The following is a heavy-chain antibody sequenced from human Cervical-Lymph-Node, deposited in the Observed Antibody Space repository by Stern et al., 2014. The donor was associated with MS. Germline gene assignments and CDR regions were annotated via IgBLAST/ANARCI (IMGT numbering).Heavy chain of an antibody. CDR3: ARTRGNAYYHNGMDV. J-gene: IGHJ6*02. CDR2: LWYDGSNE. D-gene: IGHD2-8*01. V-gene: IGHV3-33*01. Sequence: VQLVESGGGVVQPGRSLRLSCAASGFTFSRYGLNWVRQAPGKGLEWVAVLWYDGSNEYDADSVKGRFTISRDNSKNTLSLQMSSLRAEDTAVYYCARTRGNAYYHNGMDVWGQGTTVTVSS. CDR1: GFTFSRYG.